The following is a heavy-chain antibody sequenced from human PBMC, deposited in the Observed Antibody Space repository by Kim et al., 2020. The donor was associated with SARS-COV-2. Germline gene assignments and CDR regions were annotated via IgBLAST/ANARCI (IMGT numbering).Heavy chain of an antibody. CDR3: ARHRASGVVVPAAIRAPFDY. V-gene: IGHV4-39*01. CDR1: GGSISSSSYY. J-gene: IGHJ4*02. Sequence: SETLSLTCTVSGGSISSSSYYWGRIRQPPGKGLEWIGSIYYSGSTYYNPSLKSRVTISVDTSKNQFSLKLSSVTAADTAVYYCARHRASGVVVPAAIRAPFDYWGQGTLVTVSS. CDR2: IYYSGST. D-gene: IGHD2-2*01.